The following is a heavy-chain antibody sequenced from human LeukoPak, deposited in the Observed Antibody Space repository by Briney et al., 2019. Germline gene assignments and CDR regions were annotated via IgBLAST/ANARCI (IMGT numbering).Heavy chain of an antibody. CDR1: GFSFSNYW. CDR3: ARDLKGFNL. J-gene: IGHJ5*02. Sequence: PGGSLRLSCVVSGFSFSNYWMHWARQAPGKGLEWVANIKQDGSQEFYLDSVKGRFTISRDNGNNSLYLHMSRLRIEDTAVYYCARDLKGFNLWGQGALVTVSS. V-gene: IGHV3-7*04. CDR2: IKQDGSQE.